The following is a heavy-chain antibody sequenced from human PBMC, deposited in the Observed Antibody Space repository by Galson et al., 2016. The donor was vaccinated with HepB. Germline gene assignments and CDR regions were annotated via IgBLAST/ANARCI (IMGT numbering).Heavy chain of an antibody. CDR1: GFIFSTYA. J-gene: IGHJ3*02. CDR2: IRGSGGGI. V-gene: IGHV3-23*01. Sequence: SLRLSCAASGFIFSTYAMNWVRQAPGKGLEWVSSIRGSGGGIDYADSVKGRFPISRDNSKNTLYLQMRSLRAEDTALYYCAKERGSRITMVRGVLDAFDIWGQGTMVTVSS. D-gene: IGHD3-10*01. CDR3: AKERGSRITMVRGVLDAFDI.